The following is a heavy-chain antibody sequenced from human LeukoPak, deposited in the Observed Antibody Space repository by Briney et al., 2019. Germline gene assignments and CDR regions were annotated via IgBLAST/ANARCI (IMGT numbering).Heavy chain of an antibody. D-gene: IGHD2-2*01. CDR3: AKEAYCSSTSCFLNWFDP. V-gene: IGHV3-23*01. J-gene: IGHJ5*02. CDR1: GFTFSSFA. CDR2: ISDTSGSA. Sequence: GGSLRLSCAASGFTFSSFAMSWVRQAPGKGLEWVSSISDTSGSAYFADSVKGRFTISRDNSKNTLYLQMNSLRAEDTAVYYCAKEAYCSSTSCFLNWFDPWGQGTLVTVSS.